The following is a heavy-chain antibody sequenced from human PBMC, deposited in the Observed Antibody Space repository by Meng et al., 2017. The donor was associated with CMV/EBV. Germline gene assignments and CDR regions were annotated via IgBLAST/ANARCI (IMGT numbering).Heavy chain of an antibody. V-gene: IGHV1-46*01. D-gene: IGHD1-26*01. CDR2: INTSGSST. Sequence: KASGYTYTSYYMHWVRQAPGQGLEWMRIINTSGSSTSYAQKFQGRVTMTRDTSTSTVYMELSSLRSEDTAVYYCARDSPRGSHNWFDPWGQGTLVTVSS. CDR3: ARDSPRGSHNWFDP. CDR1: GYTYTSYY. J-gene: IGHJ5*02.